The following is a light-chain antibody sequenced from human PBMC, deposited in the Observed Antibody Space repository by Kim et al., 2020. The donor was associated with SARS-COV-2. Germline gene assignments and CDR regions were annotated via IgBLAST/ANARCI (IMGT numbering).Light chain of an antibody. CDR3: QQYRNLTIT. J-gene: IGKJ5*01. CDR1: QDIKNY. V-gene: IGKV1-33*01. Sequence: ASVGDIVTITCQASQDIKNYLNWSPPRTGPAPNHLIYDASNLETGVPSRFSGSGSGTDFAFIISSLQPEDIATYYCQQYRNLTITFGQVTRLEIK. CDR2: DAS.